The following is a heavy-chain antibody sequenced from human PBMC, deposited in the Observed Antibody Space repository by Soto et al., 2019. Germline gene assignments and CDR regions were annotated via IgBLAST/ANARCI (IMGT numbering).Heavy chain of an antibody. V-gene: IGHV3-48*01. J-gene: IGHJ6*03. CDR3: ATGSEINTVTYYYMDV. CDR1: GFTFSSYS. D-gene: IGHD4-17*01. CDR2: ISSSSSTI. Sequence: GGSLRLSCAASGFTFSSYSMNWVRQAPGKGLEWVSYISSSSSTIYYADSVKGRFTISRDNAKNSLYLQMNSLRAEDTAVYYCATGSEINTVTYYYMDVWGKGTTVTVSS.